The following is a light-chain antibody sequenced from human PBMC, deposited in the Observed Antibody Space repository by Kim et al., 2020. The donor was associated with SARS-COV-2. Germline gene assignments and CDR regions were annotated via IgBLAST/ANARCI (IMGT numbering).Light chain of an antibody. CDR2: DSS. J-gene: IGKJ1*01. Sequence: EIVMTQSPATLSVFPGERATLSCRASQTIDTNLAWYQQKPGQAPRLLIFDSSTRATGVPTRFSGSGSGTEFTLTISSLQSEDFALYYCQQYNTHPPWTFGPGTKVDIK. CDR3: QQYNTHPPWT. CDR1: QTIDTN. V-gene: IGKV3-15*01.